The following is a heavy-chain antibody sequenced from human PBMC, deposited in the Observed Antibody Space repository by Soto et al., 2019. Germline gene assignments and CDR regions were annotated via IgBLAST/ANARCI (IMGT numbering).Heavy chain of an antibody. V-gene: IGHV3-15*07. D-gene: IGHD2-8*01. CDR3: TTQYCTNGVCHRDDY. Sequence: PGGSLRLSCAASGFTFSNAWMNWVRQAPGKGLEWVGRIKSKTDGGTTDYAAPVKGRFTISRDDSKNTLYLQMNSLKTEDTAVYYCTTQYCTNGVCHRDDYWGQGTLVTVSS. CDR2: IKSKTDGGTT. J-gene: IGHJ4*02. CDR1: GFTFSNAW.